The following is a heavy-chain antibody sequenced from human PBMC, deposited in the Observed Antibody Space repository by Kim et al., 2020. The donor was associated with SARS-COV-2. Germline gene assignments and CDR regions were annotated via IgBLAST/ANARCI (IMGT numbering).Heavy chain of an antibody. J-gene: IGHJ4*02. D-gene: IGHD3-22*01. CDR3: AIGVGWLIDY. V-gene: IGHV4-61*01. Sequence: SETLSLTCTVSDYSVSSDNYYWNWIRQPPGKRLEWIGYIHDSGRINYNPSFKSRVTISGDNSKKQVSLNLNSVTDADTAVYYCAIGVGWLIDYWRQGILVSVSS. CDR1: DYSVSSDNYY. CDR2: IHDSGRI.